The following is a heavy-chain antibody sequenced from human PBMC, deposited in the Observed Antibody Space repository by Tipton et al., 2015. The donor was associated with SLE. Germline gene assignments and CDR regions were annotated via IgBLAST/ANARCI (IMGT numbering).Heavy chain of an antibody. V-gene: IGHV4-34*01. CDR1: GGSFSGYY. CDR3: ARHGGYYFDY. CDR2: INHSGRT. J-gene: IGHJ4*02. Sequence: GLVKPSETLSLTCAVYGGSFSGYYWSWIRQPPGKGLEWIGEINHSGRTNYNPSLKSRVTISVDTSKNQFSLKLSSVNAADTAVYYCARHGGYYFDYWGQGTVVTVSS. D-gene: IGHD4-23*01.